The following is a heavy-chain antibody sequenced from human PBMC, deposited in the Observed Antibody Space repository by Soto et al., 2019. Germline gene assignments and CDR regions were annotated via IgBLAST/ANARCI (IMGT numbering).Heavy chain of an antibody. CDR2: MNPNSGNT. J-gene: IGHJ6*03. D-gene: IGHD3-3*01. V-gene: IGHV1-8*01. CDR1: GYTFTSYD. CDR3: ARNWGYDFWSGFGGYYYYMDV. Sequence: QVQLVQSGAEVKKPGASVKVSCKASGYTFTSYDINWVRQATGQGLEWMGWMNPNSGNTGYAQKFQGRVTMTRNTSISTAYMELSSLRSEDTAVYYCARNWGYDFWSGFGGYYYYMDVWGKGTTVTVSS.